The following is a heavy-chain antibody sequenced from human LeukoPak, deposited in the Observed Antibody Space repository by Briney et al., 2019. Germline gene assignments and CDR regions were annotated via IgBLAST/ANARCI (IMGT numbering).Heavy chain of an antibody. CDR2: IRSKTDGGTT. CDR3: TAYGLDY. CDR1: GFTFSNAW. Sequence: GGSLRLSCAASGFTFSNAWMHWVRQAPGKGLKWVGRIRSKTDGGTTKGRFTISRDDSKTTLYLQMNSLKTEDTAVYYCTAYGLDYWGQGTLVTVSS. J-gene: IGHJ4*02. D-gene: IGHD4-17*01. V-gene: IGHV3-15*01.